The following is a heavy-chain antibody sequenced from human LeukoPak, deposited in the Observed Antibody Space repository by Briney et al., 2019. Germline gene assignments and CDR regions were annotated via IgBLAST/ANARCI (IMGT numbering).Heavy chain of an antibody. J-gene: IGHJ4*02. Sequence: ASVKVSCKTSGYIFTNYGVSWVRKAPGQGLEWMGWINVYNGHTIYAQEFQGRVTLTTDTSTSTAHMDLRSLRSDDTAVYYCVRDSDHAPDYWGQGTLVTVSS. CDR1: GYIFTNYG. CDR2: INVYNGHT. V-gene: IGHV1-18*01. D-gene: IGHD3-10*01. CDR3: VRDSDHAPDY.